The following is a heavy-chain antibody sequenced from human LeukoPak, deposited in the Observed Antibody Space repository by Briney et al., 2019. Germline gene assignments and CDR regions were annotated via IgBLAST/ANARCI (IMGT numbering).Heavy chain of an antibody. CDR3: ARGRGARSSRWYNWFDP. D-gene: IGHD6-13*01. J-gene: IGHJ5*02. V-gene: IGHV4-34*01. Sequence: SETLSLTCAVYGGSFSAYYWSWVRQPPGKGLEWIGEINHSGSTNYNPSFKSRVTISIDTSKNQFSLEMSSVTAADTAVYYCARGRGARSSRWYNWFDPWGQGTLVTVSS. CDR2: INHSGST. CDR1: GGSFSAYY.